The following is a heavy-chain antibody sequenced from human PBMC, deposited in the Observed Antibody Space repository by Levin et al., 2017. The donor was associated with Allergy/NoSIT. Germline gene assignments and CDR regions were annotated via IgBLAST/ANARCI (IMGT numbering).Heavy chain of an antibody. Sequence: SQTLSLTCAISGDSVSSNSAAWNWIRQSPSRGLEWLGRTYYRSKWYNDYAVSVKSRITINPDTSKNQFSLQLNSVTPEDTAVYYCARDLSYSSGWWYNWCDAWGQGTLVTVSS. J-gene: IGHJ5*02. CDR2: TYYRSKWYN. CDR1: GDSVSSNSAA. CDR3: ARDLSYSSGWWYNWCDA. D-gene: IGHD6-19*01. V-gene: IGHV6-1*01.